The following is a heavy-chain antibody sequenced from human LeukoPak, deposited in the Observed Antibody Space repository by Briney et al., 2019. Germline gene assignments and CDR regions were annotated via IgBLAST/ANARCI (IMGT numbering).Heavy chain of an antibody. J-gene: IGHJ5*02. CDR3: ASVRTLYDNWFDP. D-gene: IGHD5/OR15-5a*01. V-gene: IGHV3-72*01. CDR2: TRNRANSYTT. Sequence: PGGSLRLSCAASGFTFSDHYMDWVRQAPGKGLEWIGRTRNRANSYTTEYAASVKGRFTISRDNAKNSLYLQMNSLRAEDTAVYYCASVRTLYDNWFDPWGQGTLVTVSS. CDR1: GFTFSDHY.